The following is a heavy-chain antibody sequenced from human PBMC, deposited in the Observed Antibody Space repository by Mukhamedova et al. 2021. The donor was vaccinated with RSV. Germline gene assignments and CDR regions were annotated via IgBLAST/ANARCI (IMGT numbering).Heavy chain of an antibody. J-gene: IGHJ4*02. CDR3: AKSVRPYCGGGSCYNFDS. Sequence: VRQAPGKGLEWVPSISGSGGSTYYADSVKGRFTISRDNSKNSLYLQINSLRAEDTAVYYCAKSVRPYCGGGSCYNFDSWGQGIL. CDR2: ISGSGGST. D-gene: IGHD2-15*01. V-gene: IGHV3-23*01.